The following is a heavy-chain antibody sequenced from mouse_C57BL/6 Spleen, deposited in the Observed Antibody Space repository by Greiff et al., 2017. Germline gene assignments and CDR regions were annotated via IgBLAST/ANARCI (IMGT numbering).Heavy chain of an antibody. J-gene: IGHJ4*01. CDR1: GYTFTSYW. CDR2: IHPNSGST. Sequence: VQLQQPGAELVKPGASVKLSCKASGYTFTSYWMHWVKQRPGPGLEWIGMIHPNSGSTNYNEKFKSKATLTVDKSSSTAYMQLSSLTSEDSAVYYCARYYGSSLYAMDYWGQGTSVTVSS. CDR3: ARYYGSSLYAMDY. V-gene: IGHV1-64*01. D-gene: IGHD1-1*01.